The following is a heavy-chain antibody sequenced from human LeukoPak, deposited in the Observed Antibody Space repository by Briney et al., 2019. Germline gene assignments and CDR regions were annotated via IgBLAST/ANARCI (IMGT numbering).Heavy chain of an antibody. CDR1: GGSFSGYY. CDR3: ARDRAVGLRAFDI. Sequence: PSETLSLTCAVYGGSFSGYYWSWIRQPPGKGLEWIGYIYYSGSTYYNPSLKSRVTISVDTSKNQFSLKLSSVTAADTAVYYCARDRAVGLRAFDIWGQGTMVTVSS. V-gene: IGHV4-30-4*01. D-gene: IGHD3-10*01. J-gene: IGHJ3*02. CDR2: IYYSGST.